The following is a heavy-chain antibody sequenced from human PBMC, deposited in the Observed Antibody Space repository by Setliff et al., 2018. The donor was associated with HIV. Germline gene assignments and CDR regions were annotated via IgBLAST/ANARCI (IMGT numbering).Heavy chain of an antibody. J-gene: IGHJ4*02. CDR2: ILFSGST. V-gene: IGHV4-59*01. CDR1: GGSISSYY. CDR3: ARSPGYYDSSSGCLYFFDY. D-gene: IGHD3-22*01. Sequence: SETLSLTCTVSGGSISSYYWSWIRQPPGKGLEWIGYILFSGSTNYNPSLKSRVTISVDTSKNQLSLKMSSVTAADTAVYYCARSPGYYDSSSGCLYFFDYWGQGTLVTVSS.